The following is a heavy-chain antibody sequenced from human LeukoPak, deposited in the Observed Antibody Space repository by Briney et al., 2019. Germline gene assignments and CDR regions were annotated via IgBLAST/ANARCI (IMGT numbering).Heavy chain of an antibody. Sequence: KPSETLSLTCAVYGGSFSGYYWSWIRQPPGKGLEWIGEINHSGSTNYNPSLKSRVTISVDTSKNQFSLKLSSVTAADTAVYYCATHLWFGGEEEDFDYWGQGTLVTVSS. D-gene: IGHD3-10*01. V-gene: IGHV4-34*01. CDR1: GGSFSGYY. CDR2: INHSGST. J-gene: IGHJ4*02. CDR3: ATHLWFGGEEEDFDY.